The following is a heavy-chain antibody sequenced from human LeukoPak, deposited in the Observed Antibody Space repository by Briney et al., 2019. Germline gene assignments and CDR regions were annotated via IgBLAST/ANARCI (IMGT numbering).Heavy chain of an antibody. CDR2: INLSGGST. J-gene: IGHJ4*02. CDR3: ARDYVDDIPMIKDY. D-gene: IGHD2-8*01. CDR1: GYTFTSYH. V-gene: IGHV1-46*01. Sequence: ASVKVSCKASGYTFTSYHMHWVRQAPGQGLEWMGKINLSGGSTTYAQRFQGRVTMTRDTSTSTVYMELSSLRSEDTAVYYCARDYVDDIPMIKDYWGQGTLVTVSS.